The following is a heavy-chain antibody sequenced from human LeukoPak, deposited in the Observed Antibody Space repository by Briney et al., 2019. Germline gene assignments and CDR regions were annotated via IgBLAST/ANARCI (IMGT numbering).Heavy chain of an antibody. J-gene: IGHJ4*02. CDR2: IKEDGSER. D-gene: IGHD3-22*01. V-gene: IGHV3-7*03. Sequence: GGSLRLSCEGSAFIFSGHWMNWVRQTPGKGLEWVASIKEDGSERQYVDSVKGRFSISRDNTKGSLFLQLNSLRAEDTAVYYCAKSSYYDTSGSYREYYFDYWGQGALVTVSS. CDR3: AKSSYYDTSGSYREYYFDY. CDR1: AFIFSGHW.